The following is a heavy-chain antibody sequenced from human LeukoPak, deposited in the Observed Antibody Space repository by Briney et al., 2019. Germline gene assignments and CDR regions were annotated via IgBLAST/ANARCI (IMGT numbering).Heavy chain of an antibody. CDR3: ARVRGNRVYDY. V-gene: IGHV3-53*01. J-gene: IGHJ4*02. CDR1: GFTVSNNY. D-gene: IGHD2-8*01. CDR2: IYSGGST. Sequence: GGSLRLSCAASGFTVSNNYMSWVRQAPGKGLEWVSVIYSGGSTYYADSVKGRFTISRDNSKNTLYLQMNSLRAEDTAVYYCARVRGNRVYDYWGQGTLVTVSS.